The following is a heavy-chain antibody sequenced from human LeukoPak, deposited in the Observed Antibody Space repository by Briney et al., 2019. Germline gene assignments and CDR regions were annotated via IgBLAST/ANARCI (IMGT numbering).Heavy chain of an antibody. V-gene: IGHV3-30*03. CDR2: ISYDGSNK. CDR1: GFTFSSYG. D-gene: IGHD3-10*01. Sequence: GRSLRLSCAASGFTFSSYGMHWVRQAPGKGLEWLAVISYDGSNKYYADSVKGRFTISRDNSKNTLYLQMNSLRAEDTAVYYCARVGITMVRGVPAPIDYWGQGTLVTVSS. CDR3: ARVGITMVRGVPAPIDY. J-gene: IGHJ4*02.